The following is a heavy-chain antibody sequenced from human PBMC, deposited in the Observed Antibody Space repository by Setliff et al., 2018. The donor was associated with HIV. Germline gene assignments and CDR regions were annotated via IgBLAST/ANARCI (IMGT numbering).Heavy chain of an antibody. CDR3: ARTRGRAPVSYYFDN. J-gene: IGHJ4*02. V-gene: IGHV4-39*07. CDR1: YGSISSSYYF. Sequence: PSETLSLTCTLSYGSISSSYYFWGWIRQPPGKGLEWIGYVSYSGSTSYNPSLNSRVTMSVDTSRDQFSLKLSSVTAADTAVYYCARTRGRAPVSYYFDNWGQGRLVTVSS. CDR2: VSYSGST. D-gene: IGHD2-2*01.